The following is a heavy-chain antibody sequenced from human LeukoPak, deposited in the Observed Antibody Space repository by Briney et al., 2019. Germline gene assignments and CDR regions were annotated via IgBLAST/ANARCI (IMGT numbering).Heavy chain of an antibody. D-gene: IGHD2-21*01. Sequence: ASVKVSCKASGYTFTDYYVFWLRQAPGQGPEWMGWVNPKSGGTQYVQKFRGRVTMTRDTSMSTAYMELSNLTSDDTAVYYCARAEIAGSRLHLLDYWGQGTLVTVSS. CDR1: GYTFTDYY. CDR3: ARAEIAGSRLHLLDY. J-gene: IGHJ4*02. V-gene: IGHV1-2*02. CDR2: VNPKSGGT.